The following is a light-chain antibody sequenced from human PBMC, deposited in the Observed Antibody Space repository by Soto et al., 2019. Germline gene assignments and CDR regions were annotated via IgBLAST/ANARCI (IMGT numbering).Light chain of an antibody. V-gene: IGLV2-11*01. CDR2: DVK. CDR3: CSYAGDYTFV. CDR1: SSDVGGYNY. J-gene: IGLJ1*01. Sequence: ALTQPRSVSGSPGQSVTISCTGTSSDVGGYNYVSWYQQYPGKAPKVMIYDVKTRPSGVPDRFSGSKSGNTASLTISGLQAEDEADYYCCSYAGDYTFVFGTGTKLTVL.